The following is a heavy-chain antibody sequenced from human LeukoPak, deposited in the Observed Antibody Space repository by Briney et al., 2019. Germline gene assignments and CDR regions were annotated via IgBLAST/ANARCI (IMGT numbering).Heavy chain of an antibody. D-gene: IGHD3-16*01. Sequence: GGSLRLSCAASGITFSSYAMHWVRQAPGKGLEWVAVISYDGSDKYYTDSVKGRFTISRDNSENTLYLQMNSLRSDDTAVYFCAGGSYVWKYLDYWGQGTLVTVSS. CDR3: AGGSYVWKYLDY. CDR2: ISYDGSDK. CDR1: GITFSSYA. J-gene: IGHJ4*02. V-gene: IGHV3-30-3*01.